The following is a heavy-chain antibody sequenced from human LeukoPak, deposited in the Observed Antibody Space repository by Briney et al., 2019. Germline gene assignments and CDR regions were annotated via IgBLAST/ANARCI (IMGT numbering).Heavy chain of an antibody. J-gene: IGHJ4*02. V-gene: IGHV4-39*07. CDR3: AREFDTGKVGAACFDY. Sequence: SETLSLTCTVSGGSISSSSYYWGWIRQPPGKGLEWIGSIYYSGSTYYNPSLKSRVTISVDTSKNQFSLKLSSVTAADTAVYYCAREFDTGKVGAACFDYWGQGTLVTVSS. D-gene: IGHD1-26*01. CDR2: IYYSGST. CDR1: GGSISSSSYY.